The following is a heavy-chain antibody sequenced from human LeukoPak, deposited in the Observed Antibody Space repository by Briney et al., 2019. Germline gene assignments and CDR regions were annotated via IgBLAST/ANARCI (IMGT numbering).Heavy chain of an antibody. D-gene: IGHD2-15*01. CDR1: GFSFSAYW. CDR2: INPAGSET. Sequence: GGSLRLSCGASGFSFSAYWMTWVRQAPGTGLEWVANINPAGSETYYVDPVKGRFSISRDNAKNLVYLQMNSLRAEDTAVYHCARFGYVAAVDVWGQGTPVTVSS. CDR3: ARFGYVAAVDV. J-gene: IGHJ4*02. V-gene: IGHV3-7*01.